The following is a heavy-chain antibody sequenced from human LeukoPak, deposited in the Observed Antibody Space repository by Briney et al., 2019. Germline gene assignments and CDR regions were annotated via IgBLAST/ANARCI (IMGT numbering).Heavy chain of an antibody. V-gene: IGHV1-69*06. Sequence: SVTVSCKASGGTFSSYAISWVRQAPGQGLEWMGGIIPIFGTANYAQKFQGRVTITADKSTSTAYMELSSLRSEDTAVYYCARVASGCSDYWGQGTLVTVSS. CDR1: GGTFSSYA. CDR2: IIPIFGTA. CDR3: ARVASGCSDY. J-gene: IGHJ4*02. D-gene: IGHD6-19*01.